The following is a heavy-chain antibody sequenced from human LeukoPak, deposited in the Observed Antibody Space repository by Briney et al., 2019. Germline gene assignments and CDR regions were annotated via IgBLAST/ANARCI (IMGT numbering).Heavy chain of an antibody. CDR2: IYSGGGT. CDR3: TSRSGNSDYDYYYYYGMNV. D-gene: IGHD5-12*01. Sequence: PGGSLRLSCAASGFTVSSNYMNWVRQAPGKGLEWVSLIYSGGGTYYADSVKGRFTISRDNSKSTLYLRMNSLRAEDTAVYYCTSRSGNSDYDYYYYYGMNVWGQGTTVTVSS. V-gene: IGHV3-53*01. J-gene: IGHJ6*02. CDR1: GFTVSSNY.